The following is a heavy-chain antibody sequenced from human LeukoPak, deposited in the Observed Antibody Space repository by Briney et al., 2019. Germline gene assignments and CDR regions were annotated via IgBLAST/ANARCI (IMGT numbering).Heavy chain of an antibody. V-gene: IGHV4-61*10. CDR1: GGSISSGSYY. Sequence: PSETLSLTCTVSGGSISSGSYYWSWIRQPAGKGLEWIGYIYYSGRTNYSPSLKSRVTISVDTSKNQFSLKLSSVTAADTAVYYCARGWKYRNGYTVTELGSGYFDYWGQGTLVTVSS. J-gene: IGHJ4*02. CDR2: IYYSGRT. D-gene: IGHD5-18*01. CDR3: ARGWKYRNGYTVTELGSGYFDY.